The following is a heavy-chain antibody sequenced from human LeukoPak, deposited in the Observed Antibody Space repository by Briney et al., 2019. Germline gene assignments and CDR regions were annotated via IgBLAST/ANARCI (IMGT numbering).Heavy chain of an antibody. CDR3: AKGPFGVKPY. V-gene: IGHV4-39*01. CDR1: GGSISSSSYY. CDR2: IYYSGST. Sequence: SETLSLTCTVSGGSISSSSYYWGWIRQPPGKGLEWIGSIYYSGSTYCNPSLKSRVTISVDTSKNQFSLKMSSVTAADTAVYYCAKGPFGVKPYWGQGTLVTVSS. D-gene: IGHD2-8*01. J-gene: IGHJ4*02.